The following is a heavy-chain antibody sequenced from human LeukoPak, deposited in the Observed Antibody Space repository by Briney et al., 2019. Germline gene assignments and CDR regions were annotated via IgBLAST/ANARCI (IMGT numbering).Heavy chain of an antibody. Sequence: SETLSLTCTFSGGSIGASYWTWIRQPPGKGLEWIGFIDYSGSTTYNPSLKSRVTLSLDTSKNQFSLRLSSVTAADTAVYYCARAEDYYDSSGPDAFDIWGQGTMVTVSS. CDR2: IDYSGST. CDR1: GGSIGASY. J-gene: IGHJ3*02. D-gene: IGHD3-22*01. CDR3: ARAEDYYDSSGPDAFDI. V-gene: IGHV4-59*01.